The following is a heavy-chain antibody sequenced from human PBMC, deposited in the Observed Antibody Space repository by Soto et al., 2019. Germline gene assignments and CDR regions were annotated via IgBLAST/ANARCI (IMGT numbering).Heavy chain of an antibody. CDR1: GFTFSSYA. Sequence: GGSLRLSCAASGFTFSSYAMHWVRQAPGKGLEWVAVISYDGSNKYYADSVKGRFTISRDNSKNTLYLQMNSLRAEDTAVYYCARDGCSSTSCYFFWFDPWGQGTLVTVSS. CDR3: ARDGCSSTSCYFFWFDP. V-gene: IGHV3-30-3*01. J-gene: IGHJ5*02. D-gene: IGHD2-2*01. CDR2: ISYDGSNK.